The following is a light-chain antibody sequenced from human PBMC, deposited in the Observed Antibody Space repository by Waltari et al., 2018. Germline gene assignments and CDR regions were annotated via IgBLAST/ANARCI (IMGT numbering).Light chain of an antibody. CDR1: SSDVGGYNY. Sequence: QSALTQPSSVSGSPVPSITLSCTGTSSDVGGYNYVSRYQHHPGKAPKVKIYDVSKRPAGVSNRFSGSKSGNTASLTISGLQAEDEADYYCSSYTSSSTSLYVFGTGTKVTVL. J-gene: IGLJ1*01. V-gene: IGLV2-14*03. CDR2: DVS. CDR3: SSYTSSSTSLYV.